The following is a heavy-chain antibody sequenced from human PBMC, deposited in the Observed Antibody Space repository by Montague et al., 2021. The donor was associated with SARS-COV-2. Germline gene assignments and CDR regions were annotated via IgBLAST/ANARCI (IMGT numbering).Heavy chain of an antibody. V-gene: IGHV3-53*04. D-gene: IGHD3-16*01. CDR3: ARGNDDYVWGSLGPFDP. CDR1: GFTVSSNY. CDR2: IYSGGST. J-gene: IGHJ5*02. Sequence: SLSLSCAASGFTVSSNYMSWVRQAPGKGLVWVSVIYSGGSTYYADSVKGRFTISRHNSKNTLYLQMNSLRAEDTAVYYCARGNDDYVWGSLGPFDPWGQGTLVAVSS.